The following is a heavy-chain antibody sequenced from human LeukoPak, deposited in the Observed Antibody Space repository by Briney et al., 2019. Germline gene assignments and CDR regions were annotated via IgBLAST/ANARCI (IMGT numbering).Heavy chain of an antibody. CDR1: GFTFSSYA. D-gene: IGHD3-22*01. V-gene: IGHV3-30-3*01. Sequence: GGSLRLSCAASGFTFSSYAMHWVRQAPGKGLEWVAVISYDGSNKYYADSVKGRFTTSRDNSKNTLYLQMNSLRAEDTAVYYCAKVAYYDSSGYCHFDYWGQGTLVTVSS. CDR3: AKVAYYDSSGYCHFDY. J-gene: IGHJ4*02. CDR2: ISYDGSNK.